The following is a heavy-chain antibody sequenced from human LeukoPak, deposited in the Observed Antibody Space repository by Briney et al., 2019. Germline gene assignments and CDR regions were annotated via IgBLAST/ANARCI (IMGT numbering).Heavy chain of an antibody. Sequence: AASVKVSCKASGYTFTGYYMHWVRQAPGQGLEWMGWINPNSGGTNYAQKFQGRVTMTTDTSTSTAYMELRSLRSDDTAVYYCARVPGSYGDYLFDYWGQGTLVTVSS. D-gene: IGHD4-17*01. V-gene: IGHV1-2*02. CDR3: ARVPGSYGDYLFDY. J-gene: IGHJ4*02. CDR2: INPNSGGT. CDR1: GYTFTGYY.